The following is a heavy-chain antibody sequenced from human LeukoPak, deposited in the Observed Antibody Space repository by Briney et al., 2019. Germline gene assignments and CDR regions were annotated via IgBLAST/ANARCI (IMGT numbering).Heavy chain of an antibody. CDR1: RYTFTRYS. D-gene: IGHD5-24*01. CDR3: ARMEGDGNNYYYYGMDV. V-gene: IGHV1-46*01. J-gene: IGHJ6*02. Sequence: ASVKVSCKASRYTFTRYSMHWVRQAPGQGLEWMGVINPSGGGTTYAQKFQGRVTMTRDTSTSTVYMELSSLRSEDTAVYYCARMEGDGNNYYYYGMDVWGQGTTVTVSS. CDR2: INPSGGGT.